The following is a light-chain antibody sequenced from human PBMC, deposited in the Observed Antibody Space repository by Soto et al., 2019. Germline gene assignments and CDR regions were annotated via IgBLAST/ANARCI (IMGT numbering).Light chain of an antibody. V-gene: IGLV2-14*01. Sequence: QSALTQPASVSGSPGQSITISCTGTSSDVGGYNYVSWYQQHPGKAPKVMIYEVSNRPSGVSNRFSGSKSGNTASLTISGLQVEDAADYYCSSFPNSGSGPRVFGTGTKLTAL. CDR1: SSDVGGYNY. CDR3: SSFPNSGSGPRV. J-gene: IGLJ1*01. CDR2: EVS.